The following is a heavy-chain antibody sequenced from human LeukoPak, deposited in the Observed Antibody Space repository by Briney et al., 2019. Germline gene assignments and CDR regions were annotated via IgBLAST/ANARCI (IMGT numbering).Heavy chain of an antibody. D-gene: IGHD2-2*01. CDR3: ASGYCSSTSCYEGDYYYGMDA. Sequence: GGSLRLSCAASGFTSSSYSMNWVRQAPGKGLEWVSSISSSSSYIYYADSVKGRFTISRDNAKNSLYLQMNSLRAEDTAVYYCASGYCSSTSCYEGDYYYGMDAWGQGTTVTVSS. CDR1: GFTSSSYS. J-gene: IGHJ6*02. CDR2: ISSSSSYI. V-gene: IGHV3-21*01.